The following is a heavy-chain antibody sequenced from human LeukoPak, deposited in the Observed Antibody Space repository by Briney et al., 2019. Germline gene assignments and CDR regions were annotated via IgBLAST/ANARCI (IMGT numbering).Heavy chain of an antibody. CDR1: GGTFSSYA. Sequence: EASVKVSCKASGGTFSSYAISWVRQAPGQGLEWMGGIIPIFGTANYAQKFQGRVTITADESTSTAYMELSSLRSEDTAVYYCATIGYSSSPGDYWGQGTLVTVSS. D-gene: IGHD6-6*01. V-gene: IGHV1-69*13. J-gene: IGHJ4*02. CDR3: ATIGYSSSPGDY. CDR2: IIPIFGTA.